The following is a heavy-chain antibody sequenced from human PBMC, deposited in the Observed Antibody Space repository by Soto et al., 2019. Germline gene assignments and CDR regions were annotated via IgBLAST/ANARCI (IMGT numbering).Heavy chain of an antibody. CDR2: IVPKFATT. V-gene: IGHV1-69*18. CDR3: ATDTSRFRVRVADTPWFET. CDR1: GGTLSSIA. Sequence: QVQLVQSGAEVRKPGSSVKVSCKASGGTLSSIAISWVRQAPGLGLEWMGRIVPKFATTDNAHKFQGRVTITADESTGTVYMEMPSLSSEATAMYYCATDTSRFRVRVADTPWFETWGQGTLVNVAS. D-gene: IGHD3-10*01. J-gene: IGHJ5*02.